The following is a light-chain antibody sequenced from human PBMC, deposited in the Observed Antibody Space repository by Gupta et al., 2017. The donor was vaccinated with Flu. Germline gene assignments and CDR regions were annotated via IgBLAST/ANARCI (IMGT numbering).Light chain of an antibody. CDR2: KAS. V-gene: IGKV1-5*03. CDR1: QSIDIW. J-gene: IGKJ1*01. CDR3: QRYDSLWT. Sequence: VVDRVTITCRASQSIDIWLAWYQQKPRKVPKLLIYKASTLEIGVPSRFSGSGSGTEFTLTINSLQPDDSATYYCQRYDSLWTFGQGTRVEVK.